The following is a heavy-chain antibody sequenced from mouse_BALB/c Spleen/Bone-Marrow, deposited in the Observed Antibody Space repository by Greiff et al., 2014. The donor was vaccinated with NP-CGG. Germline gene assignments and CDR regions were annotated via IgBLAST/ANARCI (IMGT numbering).Heavy chain of an antibody. Sequence: VQLQQSGPELVKPGASVKMSCKASGYTFTSYFIHWVKQRPGQGLEWIGWIYPGDGSTKYNEKFKVKTTLTADKSSSTAYMFLSSLTSEDSAIYFYAYYRYDEYFDVWGAGTTVTVSS. V-gene: IGHV1S56*01. D-gene: IGHD2-14*01. J-gene: IGHJ1*01. CDR1: GYTFTSYF. CDR2: IYPGDGST. CDR3: AYYRYDEYFDV.